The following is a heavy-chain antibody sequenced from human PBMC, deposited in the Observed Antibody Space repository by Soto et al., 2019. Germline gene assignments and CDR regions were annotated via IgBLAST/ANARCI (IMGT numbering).Heavy chain of an antibody. J-gene: IGHJ4*02. CDR1: GGSISTSCYY. CDR3: ARRQSLDTANYFDN. Sequence: QLQLQESGPGLVKPSETLSLTCTVSGGSISTSCYYWGWIRQPPGKGLEWIGSIYCDGSTYYNPSLKSRVTISVDTSKNQFSLKLSSVTAADTAVYYCARRQSLDTANYFDNWGQGTLVTVSS. CDR2: IYCDGST. D-gene: IGHD6-19*01. V-gene: IGHV4-39*01.